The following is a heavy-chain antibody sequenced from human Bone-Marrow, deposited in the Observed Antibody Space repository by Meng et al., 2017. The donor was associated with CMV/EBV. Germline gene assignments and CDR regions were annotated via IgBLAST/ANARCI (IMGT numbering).Heavy chain of an antibody. CDR3: AGYRTAQFDY. J-gene: IGHJ4*02. CDR2: INHSGST. D-gene: IGHD2-21*02. Sequence: SETLSLTCAVYGGSFSGNYWSWIRQPPGTGLGWIGEINHSGSTNYNPSLKSRVTISVDTSKNQFTLKLSAVTAADTAVYYCAGYRTAQFDYWGQGTLVTVSS. CDR1: GGSFSGNY. V-gene: IGHV4-34*01.